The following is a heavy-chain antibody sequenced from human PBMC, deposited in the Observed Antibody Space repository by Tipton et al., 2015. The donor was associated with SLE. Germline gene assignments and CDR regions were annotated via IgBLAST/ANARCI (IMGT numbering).Heavy chain of an antibody. CDR1: GDAITNSY. CDR2: MYFSGVT. V-gene: IGHV4-4*07. J-gene: IGHJ3*02. Sequence: TLSLTCTVSGDAITNSYWSWIRQPVGKGLEWIGRMYFSGVTDYNPSLKSRLTMSIDTSRNQFSLKLSSVTAADTAVYYCARNPITMVRGVIPGVFDIWGQGTMVTVSS. CDR3: ARNPITMVRGVIPGVFDI. D-gene: IGHD3-10*01.